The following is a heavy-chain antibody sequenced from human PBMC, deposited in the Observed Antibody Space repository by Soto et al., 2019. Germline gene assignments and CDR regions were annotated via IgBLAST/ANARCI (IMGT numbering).Heavy chain of an antibody. D-gene: IGHD1-26*01. CDR2: IYYSGST. CDR1: VVSISSGGYY. CDR3: ARLRGGAKWLAFHI. J-gene: IGHJ3*02. V-gene: IGHV4-31*03. Sequence: TLTLTCTVSVVSISSGGYYCSWMRQHPGKGLEWIGYIYYSGSTYYNPSLKSRVTISVDTSKNQFSLKLSSVTAADTAVYYCARLRGGAKWLAFHIWGQGTRVTVSS.